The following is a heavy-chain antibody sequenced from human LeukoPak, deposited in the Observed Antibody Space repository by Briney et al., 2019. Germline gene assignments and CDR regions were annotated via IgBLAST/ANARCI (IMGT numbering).Heavy chain of an antibody. Sequence: GGSLRLSCAASGFDLSTYEMNWVRQAPGKGLGWIADITISGHTKNYADSVKGRFTISRDNARTSLYLQMNSLRVEDTAVYYCARGRTYWGQGTLITVSS. J-gene: IGHJ4*02. CDR2: ITISGHTK. CDR1: GFDLSTYE. V-gene: IGHV3-48*03. CDR3: ARGRTY.